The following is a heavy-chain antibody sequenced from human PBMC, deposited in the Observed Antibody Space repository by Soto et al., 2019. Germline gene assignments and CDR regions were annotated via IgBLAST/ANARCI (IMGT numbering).Heavy chain of an antibody. J-gene: IGHJ5*02. V-gene: IGHV3-23*01. CDR1: GFSFSSYG. Sequence: EEQLLESGGGLVQPGGSLRLYCAASGFSFSSYGMSWVRQAPGKGLEWVSGISGGGDSTYYADSVKGRFTISRDKSKNTLYLQMNSLRAEDTAVYYCARGQDDYGDSDVWFDPWGQGTLVSVSS. CDR2: ISGGGDST. CDR3: ARGQDDYGDSDVWFDP. D-gene: IGHD4-17*01.